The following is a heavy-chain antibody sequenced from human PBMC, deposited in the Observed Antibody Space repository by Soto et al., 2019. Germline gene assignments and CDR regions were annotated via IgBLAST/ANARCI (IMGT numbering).Heavy chain of an antibody. J-gene: IGHJ2*01. CDR1: GGTFSSHT. CDR2: IIPALGTA. CDR3: ARPDFGDYWYFDL. V-gene: IGHV1-69*08. Sequence: QDQLVQSGAEVQKPGSSVKVSCKASGGTFSSHTFSGVRQAPGQGLEWMGRIIPALGTATYTQKFQGRVTITADESATTVYMELNSLRSEDTAVYYCARPDFGDYWYFDLWGRGTLVTVSS. D-gene: IGHD4-17*01.